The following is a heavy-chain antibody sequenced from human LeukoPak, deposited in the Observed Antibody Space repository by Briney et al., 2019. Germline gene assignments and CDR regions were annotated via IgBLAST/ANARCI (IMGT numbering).Heavy chain of an antibody. CDR1: GFTFSTYN. Sequence: GGSLRLSCAASGFTFSTYNMNWVRQAPGKGLEWVSSISTSSSYIFYAGSVKGRFTISRDNANNSLYLQMNSLRAEDTAVYYCARATIRYYYDRSGYAFDYWGQGTLVTVSS. J-gene: IGHJ4*02. CDR3: ARATIRYYYDRSGYAFDY. D-gene: IGHD3-22*01. V-gene: IGHV3-21*01. CDR2: ISTSSSYI.